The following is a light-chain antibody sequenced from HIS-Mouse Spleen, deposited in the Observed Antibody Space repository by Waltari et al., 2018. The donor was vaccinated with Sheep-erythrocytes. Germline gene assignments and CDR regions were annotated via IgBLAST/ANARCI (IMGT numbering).Light chain of an antibody. V-gene: IGLV2-23*01. CDR2: EGS. CDR3: CSYAGSSTPWV. J-gene: IGLJ3*02. CDR1: SSDVGRYNL. Sequence: QSALTQPASVSGSPGQSITISCTGTSSDVGRYNLVPSYQQHPGKAPKLMIYEGSKRPSGVSNRFSGSKSGNTASLTISGLQAEDEADYYCCSYAGSSTPWVFGGGTKLTVL.